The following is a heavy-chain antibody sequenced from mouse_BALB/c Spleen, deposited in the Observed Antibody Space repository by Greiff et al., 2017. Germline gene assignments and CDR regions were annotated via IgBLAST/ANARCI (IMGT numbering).Heavy chain of an antibody. CDR1: GFTFSSYT. D-gene: IGHD5-5*01. Sequence: EVHLVESGGGLVKPGGSLKLSCAASGFTFSSYTMSWVRQTPEKRLEWVATISSGGSYTYYPDSVKGRFTISRDNAKNTLYLQMSSLKSEDTAMYYCARHGLPYFDYWGQGTTLTVSS. CDR3: ARHGLPYFDY. J-gene: IGHJ2*01. CDR2: ISSGGSYT. V-gene: IGHV5-6*01.